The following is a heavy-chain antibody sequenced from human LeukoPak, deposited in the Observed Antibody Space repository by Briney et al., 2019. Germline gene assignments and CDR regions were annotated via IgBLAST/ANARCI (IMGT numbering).Heavy chain of an antibody. D-gene: IGHD4-23*01. CDR3: ARGRGNLGWYFDL. V-gene: IGHV3-21*04. CDR1: GFTFSSYS. CDR2: ISSSSSYI. J-gene: IGHJ2*01. Sequence: GGSLRLSCAASGFTFSSYSMNWVRQAPGKGLEWVSSISSSSSYIYYADSVKGRFTISRDNAKNSLYLQMNSLRAEDTAVYYCARGRGNLGWYFDLWGRGTLVTVSS.